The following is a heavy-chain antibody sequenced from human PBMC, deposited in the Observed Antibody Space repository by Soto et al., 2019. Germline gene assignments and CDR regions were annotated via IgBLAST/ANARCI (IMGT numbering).Heavy chain of an antibody. J-gene: IGHJ5*02. CDR1: GGSISGGAYD. CDR3: AGIGSDFRGPKWFAT. CDR2: IFYTGST. Sequence: QVQLQESGPGLVKPSQTLSLTCTVSGGSISGGAYDWSWIRQHPGKGLEWIGYIFYTGSTFYNPSLKTRVAISVDTSKNQCSRKLNSVTAADTVLYYCAGIGSDFRGPKWFATWGQGTRLTVSS. D-gene: IGHD3-3*01. V-gene: IGHV4-31*03.